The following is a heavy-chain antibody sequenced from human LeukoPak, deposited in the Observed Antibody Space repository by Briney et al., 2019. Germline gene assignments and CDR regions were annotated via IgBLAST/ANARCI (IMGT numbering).Heavy chain of an antibody. CDR2: IYPGDSDT. V-gene: IGHV5-51*01. CDR1: GYSFTSYW. CDR3: ARHLGISPSSITAMDLDY. D-gene: IGHD5-18*01. J-gene: IGHJ4*02. Sequence: GESLKISCKGSGYSFTSYWIGWVRQMPGKGLEWMGIIYPGDSDTRYSPSFQGQVTISADKSISTAYLQWSSLKASDTAMYYCARHLGISPSSITAMDLDYWGQGTLVTVSS.